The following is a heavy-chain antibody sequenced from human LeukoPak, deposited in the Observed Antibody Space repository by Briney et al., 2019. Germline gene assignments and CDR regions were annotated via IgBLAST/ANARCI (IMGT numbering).Heavy chain of an antibody. D-gene: IGHD4-17*01. CDR1: GGTFSSYA. J-gene: IGHJ5*02. V-gene: IGHV1-69*04. CDR3: ARAGEAVTTNWFDP. CDR2: IIPILGIA. Sequence: ASVKVSCKASGGTFSSYAISWVRQAPGQGLEWMGRIIPILGIANYAQKFQGRVTITADKSTSTAYMELSSLRSEDTAVYYCARAGEAVTTNWFDPWGQGTLVTVSS.